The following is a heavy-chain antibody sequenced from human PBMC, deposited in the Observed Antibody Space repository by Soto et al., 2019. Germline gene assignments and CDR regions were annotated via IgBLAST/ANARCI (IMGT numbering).Heavy chain of an antibody. Sequence: GGSLRLSCAASVFTFNSYPLHWVRQAPGKGLEWVAVISYDGRNDYYGDSVRGRFTISRDNSKNMVYLQMNSLTPEDTAVYYCARDPYFDYWGQGTLVTVSS. J-gene: IGHJ4*02. CDR1: VFTFNSYP. V-gene: IGHV3-30*19. CDR2: ISYDGRND. CDR3: ARDPYFDY.